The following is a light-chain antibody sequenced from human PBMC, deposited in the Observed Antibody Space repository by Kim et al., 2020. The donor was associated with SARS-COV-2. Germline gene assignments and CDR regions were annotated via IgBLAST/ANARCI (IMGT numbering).Light chain of an antibody. CDR1: QNVRVD. CDR3: QQYNNGVT. CDR2: AAS. Sequence: SVSPGERATLSCGASQNVRVDLAWYQQKPGQPPRLLIYAASTRATGIPARFSGSGSGTDFTLTIYSLQSEDFALYYCQQYNNGVTFGGGTKLEI. J-gene: IGKJ4*01. V-gene: IGKV3-15*01.